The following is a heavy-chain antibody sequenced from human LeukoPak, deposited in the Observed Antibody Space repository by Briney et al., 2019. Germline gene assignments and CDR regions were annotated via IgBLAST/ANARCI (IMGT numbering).Heavy chain of an antibody. V-gene: IGHV3-30*18. CDR3: AKPKYSSGWYGDY. Sequence: GGSLRLSCAASGFTFSSYGMHWVRQAPGKGLEWMAVISHDGSYKYYADSVKGRFTISRDNSKNTLYLQMNSLRAEDTAVYYCAKPKYSSGWYGDYWGQGTLVTVSS. CDR1: GFTFSSYG. CDR2: ISHDGSYK. D-gene: IGHD6-19*01. J-gene: IGHJ4*02.